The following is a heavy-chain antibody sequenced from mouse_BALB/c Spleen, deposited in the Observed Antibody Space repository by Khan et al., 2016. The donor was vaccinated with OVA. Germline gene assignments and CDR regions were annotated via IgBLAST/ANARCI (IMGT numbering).Heavy chain of an antibody. V-gene: IGHV2-6-1*01. D-gene: IGHD2-10*01. J-gene: IGHJ4*01. CDR1: GFSLTNYG. CDR2: IWSDGST. Sequence: VQLVESGPGLVAPSQSLSITCTISGFSLTNYGVHWVRLPPGKGLEWLVVIWSDGSTTYNSALKSRLSLSKDNSKSQVFLKMNSLQTDDTAMYYCARQPYYHYYVMDYWGQGTSVTVSS. CDR3: ARQPYYHYYVMDY.